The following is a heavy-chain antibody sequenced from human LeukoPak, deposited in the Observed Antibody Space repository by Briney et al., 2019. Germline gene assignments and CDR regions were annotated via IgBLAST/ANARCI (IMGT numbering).Heavy chain of an antibody. D-gene: IGHD6-13*01. CDR1: GFNFSSYE. V-gene: IGHV3-48*03. Sequence: GGSLRLSCAASGFNFSSYEMNWVRQAPGKGLEWVSYISGSGSTIYYADSVKGRFTISRDNAKNSLYLQMNSLRAEDTAVYYCARDGIAAANDAFDIWGQGTMATVSS. CDR2: ISGSGSTI. CDR3: ARDGIAAANDAFDI. J-gene: IGHJ3*02.